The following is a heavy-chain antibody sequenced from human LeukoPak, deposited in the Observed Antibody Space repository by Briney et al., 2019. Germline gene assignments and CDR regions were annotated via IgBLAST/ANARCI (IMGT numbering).Heavy chain of an antibody. Sequence: PGGSLRLSCAASGFTFSTYSMNWVRQAPGKGLEWVSSISSSSSYIYYVDSVKGRFTISRDNAKNSLYLQMNSLRAEDTALYYCAKDIDPLTGDMSIDYWGQGTLVTVSS. V-gene: IGHV3-21*04. J-gene: IGHJ4*02. CDR1: GFTFSTYS. D-gene: IGHD7-27*01. CDR2: ISSSSSYI. CDR3: AKDIDPLTGDMSIDY.